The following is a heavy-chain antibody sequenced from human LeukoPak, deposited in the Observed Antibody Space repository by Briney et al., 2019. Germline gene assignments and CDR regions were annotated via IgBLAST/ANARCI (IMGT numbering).Heavy chain of an antibody. D-gene: IGHD3-22*01. CDR2: IYHSGST. J-gene: IGHJ4*02. Sequence: SETLSLTCTVSGYSISSGYYWGRIRQPPGKGLEWIGSIYHSGSTYYNPSLKSRVTISVDTSKNQFSLKLSSVTAADTAVYYCARGLLYDSSGYYPYWGQGTLVTVSS. V-gene: IGHV4-38-2*02. CDR3: ARGLLYDSSGYYPY. CDR1: GYSISSGYY.